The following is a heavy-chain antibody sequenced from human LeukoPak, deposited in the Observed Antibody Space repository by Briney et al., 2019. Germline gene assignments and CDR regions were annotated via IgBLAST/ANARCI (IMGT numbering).Heavy chain of an antibody. CDR1: GFTFSNYW. CDR2: ISNDGSRK. J-gene: IGHJ4*02. D-gene: IGHD3-3*01. Sequence: GGSLRLSCGASGFTFSNYWMSWVRQAPGKGLEWVAIISNDGSRKYYAHSVEGRFTISRDNSKNTLYLQMDSLRAEDTAVYYCARDRAWNYFDYWGQGTLVTVSS. CDR3: ARDRAWNYFDY. V-gene: IGHV3-30*03.